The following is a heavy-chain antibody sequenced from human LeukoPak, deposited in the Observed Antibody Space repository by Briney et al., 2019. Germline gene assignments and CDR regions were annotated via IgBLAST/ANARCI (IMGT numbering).Heavy chain of an antibody. Sequence: ASVKVSCKASEYTFTSYYMHWVRQAPGQGLEWMGWISAYNGNTNYAQKLQGRVTMTTDTSTSTAYMELRSLRSDDTAVYYCARDSYYYDSSGDDYWGQGTLVTVSS. CDR1: EYTFTSYY. V-gene: IGHV1-18*04. CDR3: ARDSYYYDSSGDDY. CDR2: ISAYNGNT. J-gene: IGHJ4*02. D-gene: IGHD3-22*01.